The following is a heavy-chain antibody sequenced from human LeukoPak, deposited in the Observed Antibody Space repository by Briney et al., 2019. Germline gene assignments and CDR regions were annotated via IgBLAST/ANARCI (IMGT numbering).Heavy chain of an antibody. CDR2: INHIEST. D-gene: IGHD6-6*01. J-gene: IGHJ6*03. V-gene: IGHV4-34*01. CDR1: GGSFSGYY. CDR3: ARDKQLVRGFYYYYYYMDV. Sequence: KPSETLSLTCAVYGGSFSGYYWSWIRQPPGKGLEWIGEINHIESTNYNPSTKSRVTISVDTSKNQFSLKLSSVTAADTAVYYCARDKQLVRGFYYYYYYMDVWGKGTTVTVSS.